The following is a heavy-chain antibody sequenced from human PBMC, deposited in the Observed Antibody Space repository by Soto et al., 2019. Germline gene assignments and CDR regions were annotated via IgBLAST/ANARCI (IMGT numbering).Heavy chain of an antibody. CDR1: GSSISPYY. V-gene: IGHV4-59*01. CDR2: IYYTGST. Sequence: QVQLQESGPGLVKPSETLSLTCSVSGSSISPYYWSWIRQPPGKGLEWIGYIYYTGSTKYNPSLKSRVTISLGTSRNQVYLKLSSVTAADTAVYYCTRVGGYYGDYPNFDYWGPGTLVAVSS. CDR3: TRVGGYYGDYPNFDY. D-gene: IGHD4-17*01. J-gene: IGHJ4*02.